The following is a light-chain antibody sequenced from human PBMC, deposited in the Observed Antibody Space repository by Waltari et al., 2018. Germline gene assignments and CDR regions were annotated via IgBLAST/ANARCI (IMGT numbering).Light chain of an antibody. CDR3: QSYDSSLSAHVI. CDR2: GTS. J-gene: IGLJ2*01. V-gene: IGLV1-40*01. Sequence: QSVLTQPPSVSGAPGQRVTISCTGSSSNIGAGYPVHWYQHLPGTAPKLLIYGTSNRPSGVSDLFSGSKSVTSASLAITGLQAEDEADYYCQSYDSSLSAHVIFGGGTKLTVL. CDR1: SSNIGAGYP.